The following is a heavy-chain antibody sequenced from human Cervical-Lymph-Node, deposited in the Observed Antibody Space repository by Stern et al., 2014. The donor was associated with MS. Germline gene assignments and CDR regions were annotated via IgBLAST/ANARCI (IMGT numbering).Heavy chain of an antibody. Sequence: VQLVESGGGVVQPGRSLRLSCAASGFTFSNYGMHWVRQAPGTGLEWMAIVSYDGSNIYYADSVKGRFTISRDNSKSTLYLQMNSLKPEDTAVYYCAKDVYFDWLLSGFFDSWGQGTLVTVSS. CDR2: VSYDGSNI. J-gene: IGHJ4*02. CDR1: GFTFSNYG. D-gene: IGHD3-9*01. V-gene: IGHV3-30*18. CDR3: AKDVYFDWLLSGFFDS.